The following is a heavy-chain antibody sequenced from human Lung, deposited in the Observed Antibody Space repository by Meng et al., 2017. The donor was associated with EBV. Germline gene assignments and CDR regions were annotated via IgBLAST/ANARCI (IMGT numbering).Heavy chain of an antibody. Sequence: MKPGGSVMSSINASGYHFSIHHINVMQPATDQRLDLMGWMHHSSVITGYAQSFQGSFTMTRNTPITTAYMVLRSLRSGDPAVYYCARYLGRFDHWGQGTLVTVSS. V-gene: IGHV1-8*01. CDR3: ARYLGRFDH. D-gene: IGHD2-2*01. J-gene: IGHJ5*02. CDR1: GYHFSIHH. CDR2: MHHSSVIT.